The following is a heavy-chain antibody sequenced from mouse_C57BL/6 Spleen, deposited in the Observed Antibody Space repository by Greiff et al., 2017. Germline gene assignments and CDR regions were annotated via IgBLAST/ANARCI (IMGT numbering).Heavy chain of an antibody. J-gene: IGHJ2*01. CDR2: ISYDGSN. CDR3: ARDRDDYDLSIDY. V-gene: IGHV3-6*01. Sequence: ESGPGLVKPSQSLSLTCSVTGYSITSGYYWNWIRQFPGNKLEWMGYISYDGSNNYNPSLKNRISITRDTSKNQFFLKLNSVTTEDTATYYCARDRDDYDLSIDYWGQGTTLTVSS. CDR1: GYSITSGYY. D-gene: IGHD2-4*01.